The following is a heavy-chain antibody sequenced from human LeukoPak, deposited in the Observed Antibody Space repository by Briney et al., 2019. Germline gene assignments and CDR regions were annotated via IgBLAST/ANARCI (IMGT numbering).Heavy chain of an antibody. D-gene: IGHD5-24*01. CDR3: ASINRMGYYYYMDV. Sequence: SVKVSCKASGGTFSSYAISWVRQAPGQGLEWMGGITPIFGTANYAQKFQGRVTITADESTSTAYMELSSLRSEDTAVYYCASINRMGYYYYMDVWGKGTTVTVSS. CDR1: GGTFSSYA. CDR2: ITPIFGTA. J-gene: IGHJ6*03. V-gene: IGHV1-69*13.